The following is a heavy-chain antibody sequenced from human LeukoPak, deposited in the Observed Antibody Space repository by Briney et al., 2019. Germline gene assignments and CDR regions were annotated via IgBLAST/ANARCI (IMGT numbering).Heavy chain of an antibody. CDR1: GFTFDDYG. J-gene: IGHJ4*02. CDR2: INWNGGST. D-gene: IGHD2-21*01. V-gene: IGHV3-20*04. Sequence: PGGSLRLSCAASGFTFDDYGLSWVRQAPGKGLEWVSGINWNGGSTGYADSVKGRFTISRDNSKNTLYLQMNSLRAEDTAVYYCARAEVIAIFDYWGQGTLVTVSS. CDR3: ARAEVIAIFDY.